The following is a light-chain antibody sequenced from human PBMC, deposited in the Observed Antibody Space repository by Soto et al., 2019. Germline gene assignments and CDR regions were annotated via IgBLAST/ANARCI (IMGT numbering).Light chain of an antibody. CDR2: AAS. J-gene: IGKJ5*01. CDR1: QGISSY. Sequence: AIRMTQSPSSLSASTGDRVTITCRASQGISSYLAWYQQKPGKAPKLLIYAASTLQSGVPLRFSGSGSGTDFTLTISCLQSEDFATYYCQQYYSYPSTFGQGTRLEI. V-gene: IGKV1-8*01. CDR3: QQYYSYPST.